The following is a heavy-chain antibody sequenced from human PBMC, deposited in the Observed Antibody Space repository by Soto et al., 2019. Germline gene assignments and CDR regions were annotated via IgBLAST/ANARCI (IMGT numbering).Heavy chain of an antibody. D-gene: IGHD3-10*01. CDR1: GFTFSSYA. J-gene: IGHJ4*02. CDR3: ARDNSVSFDY. CDR2: ICDSGGSK. Sequence: PGGSLRLSCAASGFTFSSYAMSWVRQAPGKRLEWVAAICDSGGSKYYADSVKGRFTISRDNSKNTLYLQMNSPRAEDTAMYYCARDNSVSFDYWGQGTLVTVSS. V-gene: IGHV3-23*01.